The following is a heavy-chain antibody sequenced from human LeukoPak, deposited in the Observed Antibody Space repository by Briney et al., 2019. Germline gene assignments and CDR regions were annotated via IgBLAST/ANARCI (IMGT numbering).Heavy chain of an antibody. CDR1: GFTFSSYA. V-gene: IGHV3-23*01. Sequence: PGGSLRLSCAASGFTFSSYAMSWVRQAPGKGLEWVSAISGSGGSTYYADSVKGRFTISRDNSKNTLYLQLNSLRAEDTAVYYCAKLSGYSYGYEFANYWGQGTLVTVSS. D-gene: IGHD5-18*01. CDR3: AKLSGYSYGYEFANY. CDR2: ISGSGGST. J-gene: IGHJ4*02.